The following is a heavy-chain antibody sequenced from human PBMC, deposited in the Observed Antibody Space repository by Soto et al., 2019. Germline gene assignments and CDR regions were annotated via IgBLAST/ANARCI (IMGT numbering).Heavy chain of an antibody. CDR3: ARGTGTTSEGSLFDY. V-gene: IGHV1-46*01. D-gene: IGHD1-1*01. CDR1: GYTFTSYY. CDR2: INPSGGST. Sequence: ASVKVSCKASGYTFTSYYMHWVRQAPGQGLEWMGIINPSGGSTHYAQKFQGRVTMTTDTSTSTAYMELRSLRSDDTAVYYCARGTGTTSEGSLFDYWGQGTLVTSPQ. J-gene: IGHJ4*02.